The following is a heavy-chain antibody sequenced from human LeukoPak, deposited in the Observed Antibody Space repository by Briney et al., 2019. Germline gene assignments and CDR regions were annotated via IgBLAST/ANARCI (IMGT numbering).Heavy chain of an antibody. V-gene: IGHV3-23*01. D-gene: IGHD4-17*01. CDR1: GFTFSSYA. CDR2: ISGSSPAT. Sequence: GGSLRLSCAASGFTFSSYAMSWVRQAPGKGLEWVSAISGSSPATYYSGSVKGRFTISRDNSKNTLYLQMNSLRAEDTAVYYCAKERQAGDYFTSDHWGQGTLVTVSS. J-gene: IGHJ4*02. CDR3: AKERQAGDYFTSDH.